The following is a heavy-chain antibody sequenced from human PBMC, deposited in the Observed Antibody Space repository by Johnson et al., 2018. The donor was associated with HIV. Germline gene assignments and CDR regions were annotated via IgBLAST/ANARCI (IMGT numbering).Heavy chain of an antibody. J-gene: IGHJ3*02. CDR1: GFTFSSYA. D-gene: IGHD6-13*01. V-gene: IGHV3-30-3*01. CDR2: ISYDGSNK. CDR3: AREPSIAAAGGDGAFDI. Sequence: QVQLVESGGGLIQPGGSLRLSCAASGFTFSSYAMHWVRQAPGKGLEWVAVISYDGSNKYYADSVKGRFTISRDNSKNTLYLQMNSLRAEDTAVYYCAREPSIAAAGGDGAFDIWGRGTMLTVSS.